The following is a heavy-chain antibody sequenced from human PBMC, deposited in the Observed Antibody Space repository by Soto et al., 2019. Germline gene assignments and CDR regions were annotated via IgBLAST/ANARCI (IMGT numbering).Heavy chain of an antibody. CDR1: GFTVGSNY. CDR3: AREFRRTTGPYNWFDP. CDR2: IYSGGST. Sequence: PGGSLRLSCAASGFTVGSNYMSWVRQAPGKGLEWVSVIYSGGSTYYADSVKGRFTISRDNSKNTLYLQMNSLRAEDTAVYYCAREFRRTTGPYNWFDPWGQGTLVTVSS. D-gene: IGHD4-17*01. V-gene: IGHV3-53*01. J-gene: IGHJ5*02.